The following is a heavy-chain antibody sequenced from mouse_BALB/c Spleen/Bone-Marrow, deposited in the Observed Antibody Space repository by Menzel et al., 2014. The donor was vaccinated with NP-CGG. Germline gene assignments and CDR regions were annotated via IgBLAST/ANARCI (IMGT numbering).Heavy chain of an antibody. J-gene: IGHJ3*01. CDR2: IRNKANGYTT. CDR3: ARDSSGYVRFAY. D-gene: IGHD3-1*01. CDR1: GFTFTDYY. Sequence: EVKLMESGGGLVQPGGSLRLSCATSGFTFTDYYMSWVRQPPGKALEWLGFIRNKANGYTTEYSASVKGRFTISRDNSQSILYLHMNTLRAEDSATYYCARDSSGYVRFAYWGQGTLVTASA. V-gene: IGHV7-3*02.